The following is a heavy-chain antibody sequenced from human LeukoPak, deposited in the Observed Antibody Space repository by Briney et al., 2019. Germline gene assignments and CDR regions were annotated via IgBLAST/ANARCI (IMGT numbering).Heavy chain of an antibody. D-gene: IGHD3-10*01. V-gene: IGHV3-23*01. CDR2: ISGSGVNT. CDR1: GFTFSSYW. Sequence: GGSLRLSCVASGFTFSSYWLSWVRQAPGKGLEWVSGISGSGVNTDYADSVKGRFTISRDNSKNTLFLQMDSLRADDTAIYYCARDRSETRYQMFYYNYWGQGTLVTVSS. CDR3: ARDRSETRYQMFYYNY. J-gene: IGHJ4*02.